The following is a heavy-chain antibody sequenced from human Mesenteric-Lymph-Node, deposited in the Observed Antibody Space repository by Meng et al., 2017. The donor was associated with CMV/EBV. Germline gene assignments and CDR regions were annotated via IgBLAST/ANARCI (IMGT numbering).Heavy chain of an antibody. CDR1: GFTFSSYA. CDR2: IKPDGSEK. CDR3: TAHDAG. D-gene: IGHD1-1*01. J-gene: IGHJ4*02. Sequence: GGSLRLSCAASGFTFSSYAMHWVRQAPGRGLEWVANIKPDGSEKYYVDSVKGRFTISRDNARKSLFLQMNSLRAEDTAVYYCTAHDAGWGQGTLVTVSS. V-gene: IGHV3-7*01.